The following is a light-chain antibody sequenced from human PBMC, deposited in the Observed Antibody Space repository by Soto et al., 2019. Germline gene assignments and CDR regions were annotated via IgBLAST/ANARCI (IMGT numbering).Light chain of an antibody. CDR3: QQYKDWRT. Sequence: EIVMTQSPATLSVSPGERVTLSCRASQSVGSNSAWYQQKPGQTPRLLVFGASTRATGIPARFSGSGSGTEFTLTISSLQSEDFAVYYCQQYKDWRTFGQGTKVEIK. J-gene: IGKJ1*01. V-gene: IGKV3-15*01. CDR2: GAS. CDR1: QSVGSN.